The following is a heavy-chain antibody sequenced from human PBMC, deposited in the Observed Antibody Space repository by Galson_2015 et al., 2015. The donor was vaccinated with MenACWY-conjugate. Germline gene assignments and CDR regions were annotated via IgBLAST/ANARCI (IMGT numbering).Heavy chain of an antibody. CDR1: GFTFSTYW. V-gene: IGHV3-74*01. D-gene: IGHD3-16*02. CDR3: ARAGSYRFEI. Sequence: SLRLSCAPSGFTFSTYWIHWVRQAPGEGLVWVSRINTDGTTTNYADSVKGRFTISRDNAKSMAYLQMNSLRDEDTAIYYCARAGSYRFEIWGQGTMVTASS. CDR2: INTDGTTT. J-gene: IGHJ3*02.